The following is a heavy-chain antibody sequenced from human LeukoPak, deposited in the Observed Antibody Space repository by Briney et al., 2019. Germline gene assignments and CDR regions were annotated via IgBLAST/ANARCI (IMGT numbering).Heavy chain of an antibody. Sequence: GGSLRLSCAASGFTFSTYCMQWVRQAPGKGLVWVSRFNSDGRSAYYADSVKGRFTISRDNAKNTLYLQMNSLRAEDTAVYYCARGRYYLDSWGQGTLVTVSS. J-gene: IGHJ4*02. CDR1: GFTFSTYC. CDR2: FNSDGRSA. CDR3: ARGRYYLDS. V-gene: IGHV3-74*01. D-gene: IGHD4-17*01.